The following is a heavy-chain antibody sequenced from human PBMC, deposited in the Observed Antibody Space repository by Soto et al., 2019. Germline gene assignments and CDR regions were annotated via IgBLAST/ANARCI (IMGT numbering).Heavy chain of an antibody. Sequence: PGGSLRLSCAASGFTFSSYWMTWVRQAPGKGLEWVSYISSSSSTIFYTDSVKGRFTVSRDNAKNSLYLQMNSLRAEDTAVYYCARPMYYYDCSGRSAYWGQGTLVTVSS. V-gene: IGHV3-48*01. D-gene: IGHD3-22*01. CDR2: ISSSSSTI. CDR1: GFTFSSYW. J-gene: IGHJ4*02. CDR3: ARPMYYYDCSGRSAY.